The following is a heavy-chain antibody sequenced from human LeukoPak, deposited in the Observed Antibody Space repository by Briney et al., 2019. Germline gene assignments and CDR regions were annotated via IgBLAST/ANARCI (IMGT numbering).Heavy chain of an antibody. CDR2: ISFDGDNE. V-gene: IGHV3-30-3*01. J-gene: IGHJ4*02. Sequence: GGSLRLSCATSGFTFSNYAIHWVRQAPGKGLEWVADISFDGDNEYYADSVRGRFMISRDNSKNTLYLQMNSLRAEDTAVYYCARDNSMVRGVFDYWGQGTLVTVSS. D-gene: IGHD3-10*01. CDR1: GFTFSNYA. CDR3: ARDNSMVRGVFDY.